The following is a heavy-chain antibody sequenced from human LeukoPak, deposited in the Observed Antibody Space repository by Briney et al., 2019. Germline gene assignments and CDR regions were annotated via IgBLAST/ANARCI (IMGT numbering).Heavy chain of an antibody. J-gene: IGHJ5*02. CDR3: ARERPVTHNWFDP. CDR2: IYTSGST. CDR1: GGSISSCY. Sequence: SETLSLTCTVSGGSISSCYWSWIRQPAGKGLEWIGRIYTSGSTNYNPSLKSRVTMSVDTSKNQFSLKLSSVTAADTAVYYCARERPVTHNWFDPWGQRTLVTVSS. D-gene: IGHD4-23*01. V-gene: IGHV4-4*07.